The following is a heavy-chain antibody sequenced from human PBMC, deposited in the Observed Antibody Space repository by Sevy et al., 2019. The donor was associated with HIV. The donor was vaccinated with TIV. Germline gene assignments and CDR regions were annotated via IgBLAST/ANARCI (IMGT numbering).Heavy chain of an antibody. CDR1: GGSITSLY. Sequence: LSLTCTVSGGSITSLYWNWIRQPPGKVLEWMANIYYNGHINYNPSLKSRVTLSLDTSKNQFSLRLSSVTAADTAMYYCAGENAWGRGYSWGQGTLVTVSS. D-gene: IGHD1-26*01. CDR3: AGENAWGRGYS. J-gene: IGHJ4*02. CDR2: IYYNGHI. V-gene: IGHV4-59*08.